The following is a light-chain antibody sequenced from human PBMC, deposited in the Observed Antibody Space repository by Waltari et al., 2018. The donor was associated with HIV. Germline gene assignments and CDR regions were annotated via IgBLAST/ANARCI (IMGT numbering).Light chain of an antibody. Sequence: AIQLTQSPSSLSASLGHRVTITCRASQAISTDLAWYQQKPGKPPKLLIYDASLLQRGVPPRFTGSGSGTDFTLTINSLQPEDFATYYCQQFKSLPLTFAGGTKVE. V-gene: IGKV1-13*02. J-gene: IGKJ4*01. CDR2: DAS. CDR3: QQFKSLPLT. CDR1: QAISTD.